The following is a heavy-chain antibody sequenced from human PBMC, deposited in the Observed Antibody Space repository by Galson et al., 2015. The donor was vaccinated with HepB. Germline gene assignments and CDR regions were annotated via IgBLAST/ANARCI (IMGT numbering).Heavy chain of an antibody. V-gene: IGHV4-59*08. Sequence: ETLSLTCSVPGGSISGNYWSWIRQSPGKGLEWIGHIFNSGNTNYKPSLKSRVTISADTSKNLFSLKLTSVTAADTAVYFCARVTVIWFGELSVPGYFDLWGRGTLVTVSS. CDR1: GGSISGNY. D-gene: IGHD3-10*01. J-gene: IGHJ2*01. CDR3: ARVTVIWFGELSVPGYFDL. CDR2: IFNSGNT.